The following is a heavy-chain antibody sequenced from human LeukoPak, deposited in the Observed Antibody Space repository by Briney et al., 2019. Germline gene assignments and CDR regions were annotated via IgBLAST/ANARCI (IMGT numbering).Heavy chain of an antibody. CDR1: GFTFSSYW. D-gene: IGHD3-22*01. Sequence: PGGSPRLSCAASGFTFSSYWMSWVRQAPGKGLEWVANIKQDGSEKYYVDSVKGRFTISRDNAKNSLYLQMNSLRAEDTAVYYCARAEWTTYYYDSSGYMFDYWGQGTLVTVSS. J-gene: IGHJ4*02. CDR3: ARAEWTTYYYDSSGYMFDY. CDR2: IKQDGSEK. V-gene: IGHV3-7*01.